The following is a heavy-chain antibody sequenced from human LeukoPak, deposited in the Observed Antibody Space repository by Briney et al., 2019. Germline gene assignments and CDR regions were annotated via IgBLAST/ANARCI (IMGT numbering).Heavy chain of an antibody. D-gene: IGHD2-2*01. CDR3: ARTLIISSTTLTYYFDY. Sequence: ASVEVSCKASGGTFSSYAISWVRQAPGQGLEWMGWINPNSGGTNYAQKFQGRVTMTRDTSISTAYMELSRLRSDDTAVYYCARTLIISSTTLTYYFDYWGQGTLVTVSS. V-gene: IGHV1-2*02. J-gene: IGHJ4*02. CDR2: INPNSGGT. CDR1: GGTFSSYA.